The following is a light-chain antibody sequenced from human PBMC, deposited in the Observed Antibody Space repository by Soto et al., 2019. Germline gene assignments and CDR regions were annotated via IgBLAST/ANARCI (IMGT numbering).Light chain of an antibody. Sequence: EVVLTQSPVTLALSPGDGATLSCRTSHSVDIYLAWYQQKPGQAPRLLIYDASNRATGIPARFSGSGSGTDFTLNISSLEPEDFAVYYCQQRKYWPPLTFGGGTKVELK. J-gene: IGKJ4*01. V-gene: IGKV3-11*01. CDR3: QQRKYWPPLT. CDR1: HSVDIY. CDR2: DAS.